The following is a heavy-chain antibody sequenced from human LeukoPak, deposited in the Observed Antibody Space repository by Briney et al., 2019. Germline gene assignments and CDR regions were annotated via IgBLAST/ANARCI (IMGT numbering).Heavy chain of an antibody. J-gene: IGHJ4*02. CDR2: IYYSGST. D-gene: IGHD1/OR15-1a*01. Sequence: SETLSLTCTVSGGSISSYYWSWIRPPPGKGLEWIGYIYYSGSTNHSPPPKSRVTISVDTSKNQSSLKLSSGTAADTAVYYCASSTGTIDYWGQGTLVTVSS. CDR1: GGSISSYY. V-gene: IGHV4-59*01. CDR3: ASSTGTIDY.